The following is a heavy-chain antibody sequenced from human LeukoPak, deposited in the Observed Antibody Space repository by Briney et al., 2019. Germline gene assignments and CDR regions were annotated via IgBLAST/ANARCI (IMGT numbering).Heavy chain of an antibody. V-gene: IGHV3-23*01. Sequence: GGSLRLSCAASGFTFNNSVMSWVRQAPGKGLEWVSSITSSGGTTSYVDSVKGRFTISRDNSKNTLYLQMNSLRAEDTAVYYCAKAQDLDDYVWGSYPFDYWGQGTLVTVSS. D-gene: IGHD3-16*01. CDR3: AKAQDLDDYVWGSYPFDY. CDR1: GFTFNNSV. CDR2: ITSSGGTT. J-gene: IGHJ4*02.